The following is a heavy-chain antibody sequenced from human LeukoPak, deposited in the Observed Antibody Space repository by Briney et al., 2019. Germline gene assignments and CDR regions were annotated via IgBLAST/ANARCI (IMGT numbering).Heavy chain of an antibody. D-gene: IGHD6-13*01. CDR2: IYSGGST. Sequence: GGSLRLSFAASGFTVSSNYRSWVRQAPGKGREWVSVIYSGGSTYYADSVKGRFTISRDNSKNTLYLQMNSLRAEDTAVYYCARAIAAAGFDYWGQGTLVTVSS. CDR3: ARAIAAAGFDY. CDR1: GFTVSSNY. J-gene: IGHJ4*02. V-gene: IGHV3-66*01.